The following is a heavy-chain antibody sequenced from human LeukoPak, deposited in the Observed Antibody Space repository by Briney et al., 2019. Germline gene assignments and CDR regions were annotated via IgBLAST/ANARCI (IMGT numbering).Heavy chain of an antibody. CDR3: AREGMATMDAFDI. CDR1: GFTFSSYN. Sequence: PGGSLRLSCAASGFTFSSYNMNWVRQAPGKGLEWVSYISDSSTTIYYADSVKGRFTISRDNAKNSLYLQMNSLRAEDTAVYYCAREGMATMDAFDIWGQGTMVTVSS. J-gene: IGHJ3*02. V-gene: IGHV3-48*01. D-gene: IGHD5-24*01. CDR2: ISDSSTTI.